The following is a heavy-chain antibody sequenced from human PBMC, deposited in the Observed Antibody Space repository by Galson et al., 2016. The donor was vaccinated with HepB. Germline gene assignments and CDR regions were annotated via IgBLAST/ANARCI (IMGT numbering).Heavy chain of an antibody. J-gene: IGHJ6*02. D-gene: IGHD5/OR15-5a*01. CDR3: VRHGQIGPVSYPGSMDV. V-gene: IGHV5-51*01. Sequence: QSGAEVKKPGESLKISCEGSGYSFTSNWVGWVRQMPGKGLEWMGIIHPGDSQIRYSPSFQGQVTMSADKSISTAYLQWSSLKASDTAIYYCVRHGQIGPVSYPGSMDVWGQGTTVTVSS. CDR1: GYSFTSNW. CDR2: IHPGDSQI.